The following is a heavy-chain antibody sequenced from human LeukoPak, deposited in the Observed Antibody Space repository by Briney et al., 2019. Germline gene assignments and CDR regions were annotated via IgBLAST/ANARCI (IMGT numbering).Heavy chain of an antibody. CDR1: GSTFDNYA. V-gene: IGHV3-30*18. Sequence: GGSLRLSCEASGSTFDNYAVSWVRQAPGRGLEWVAVISYDGSNKFYADSVKGRFTISRDNSKNTLYLQMTSLRAEDTAVYCCAKDGLFLTTELKFFYMDVWGKGTTVTVSS. J-gene: IGHJ6*03. CDR3: AKDGLFLTTELKFFYMDV. CDR2: ISYDGSNK. D-gene: IGHD4-11*01.